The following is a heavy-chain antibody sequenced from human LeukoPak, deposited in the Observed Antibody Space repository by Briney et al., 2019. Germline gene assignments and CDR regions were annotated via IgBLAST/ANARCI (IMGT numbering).Heavy chain of an antibody. D-gene: IGHD3-9*01. CDR3: ASLFSRTYYDIPNVPFDP. CDR1: GFTFSGSA. CDR2: ISSSSSTI. V-gene: IGHV3-48*01. Sequence: PGGSLRLSCAASGFTFSGSAMHWVRQASGKGLEWVSYISSSSSTIYYADSVKGRFTISRDNAKNSLYLQMNSLRAEDTAVYYCASLFSRTYYDIPNVPFDPWGQGTLVTVSS. J-gene: IGHJ5*02.